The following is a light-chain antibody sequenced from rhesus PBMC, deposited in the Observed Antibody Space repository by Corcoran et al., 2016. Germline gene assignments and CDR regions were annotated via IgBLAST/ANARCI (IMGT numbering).Light chain of an antibody. Sequence: DIQMTQSPSSLSASVGDRVTITCRASENVNNYLNWYQQKPGKAPKLLIYKASTLQRGVPSRFSGSGSGTDYTFTISILQPEDVATYYCQHGYGTPLTFGGGTKVGLK. CDR2: KAS. CDR1: ENVNNY. J-gene: IGKJ4*01. V-gene: IGKV1-74*01. CDR3: QHGYGTPLT.